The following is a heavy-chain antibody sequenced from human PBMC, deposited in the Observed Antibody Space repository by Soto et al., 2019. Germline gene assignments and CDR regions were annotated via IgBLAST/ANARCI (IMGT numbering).Heavy chain of an antibody. CDR2: VYHTENT. V-gene: IGHV4-30-4*01. CDR3: ARGLVYTYGHRGHFDY. Sequence: QVQLQESGPGLVKPSQTLSLICTVSSGSITSGDHYWTWIRQSPGMGLEWIGYVYHTENTIYNPSLKGRGTGSVDTSEKQVSLNLTSVTVADTAVYYCARGLVYTYGHRGHFDYWGQGTLVTVTS. CDR1: SGSITSGDHY. D-gene: IGHD5-18*01. J-gene: IGHJ4*02.